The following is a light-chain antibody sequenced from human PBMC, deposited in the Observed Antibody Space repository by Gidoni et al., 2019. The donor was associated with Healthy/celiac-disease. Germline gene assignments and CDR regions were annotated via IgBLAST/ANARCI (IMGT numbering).Light chain of an antibody. J-gene: IGLJ2*01. CDR1: SSDIGGHNY. CDR3: SSYAGSNIL. CDR2: EVT. Sequence: QSALTQPPSASWSPGQSVTISCSGTSSDIGGHNYVSWYQQYPGKAPKRMIYEVTERPSGVPDRFSGSKSGNTASLTVSGLQAEDEADYYCSSYAGSNILFGGGTKLTVL. V-gene: IGLV2-8*01.